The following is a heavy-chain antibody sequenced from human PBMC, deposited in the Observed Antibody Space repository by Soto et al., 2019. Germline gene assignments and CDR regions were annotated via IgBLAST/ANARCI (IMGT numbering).Heavy chain of an antibody. CDR3: ARMESFGSLNWFDP. V-gene: IGHV1-8*01. Sequence: VASVKVSCKASGYTFTNNDVSWVRQATGQGLEWMGWMNPGSGDTGYAQKFQGRVTMTRDISIATAHMELNSLTSEDTAIYYCARMESFGSLNWFDPWGQGTLVTVSS. J-gene: IGHJ5*02. CDR2: MNPGSGDT. CDR1: GYTFTNND. D-gene: IGHD5-18*01.